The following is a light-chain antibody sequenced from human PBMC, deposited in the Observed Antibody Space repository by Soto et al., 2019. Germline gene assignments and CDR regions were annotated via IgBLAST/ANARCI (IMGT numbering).Light chain of an antibody. CDR3: QEYGSSRT. J-gene: IGKJ1*01. CDR1: QSVSSSY. Sequence: EVVLTQSPSTLSLSPGERATLSCRASQSVSSSYLAWYQQKPAQAPRLLIYGASSRATGIPDRFSGTGSGADFPRTINRLEPDDFAVYYCQEYGSSRTFGQGTKVEIK. CDR2: GAS. V-gene: IGKV3-20*01.